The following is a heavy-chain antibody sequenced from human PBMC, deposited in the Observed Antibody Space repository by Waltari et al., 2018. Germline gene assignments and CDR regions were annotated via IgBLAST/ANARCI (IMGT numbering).Heavy chain of an antibody. CDR3: ARARDDYGDSNAFDI. V-gene: IGHV4-39*01. D-gene: IGHD4-17*01. CDR1: GGSISSSSYY. J-gene: IGHJ3*02. CDR2: IYYSGST. Sequence: QLQLQGSGPGLVKPSETLSLTCTVSGGSISSSSYYWGWIRQPPGKGLEWIGSIYYSGSTYYNPSLKSRVTISVDTSKNQFSLKLSSVTAADTAVYYCARARDDYGDSNAFDIWGQGTMVTVSS.